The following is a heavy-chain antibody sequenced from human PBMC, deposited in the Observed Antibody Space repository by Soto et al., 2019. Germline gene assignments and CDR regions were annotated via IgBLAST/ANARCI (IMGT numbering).Heavy chain of an antibody. D-gene: IGHD3-22*01. Sequence: PSETLSLTCAVSGGSISSYYWSWIRQPPGKGLEWIGYIYYSGSTNYNPSLKSRVTISVDTSKNQFSLKLSSVTAADTAVDYCWRGLFGRSVWFAPWGQGTLVTVSS. CDR1: GGSISSYY. CDR2: IYYSGST. V-gene: IGHV4-59*01. J-gene: IGHJ5*02. CDR3: WRGLFGRSVWFAP.